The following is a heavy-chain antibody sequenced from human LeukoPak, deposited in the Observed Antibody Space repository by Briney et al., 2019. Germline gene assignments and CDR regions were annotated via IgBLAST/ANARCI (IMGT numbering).Heavy chain of an antibody. Sequence: GGSLRLTCTGSGFIFSSYGLFWVPQAPGKGLEWVSAISSGGAYTYYADSVKGRFTISRDNALNSVSLQMNGLRAEDTAIYYCARDPEVPDYYSYMDVWGKGTTVTVSS. CDR3: ARDPEVPDYYSYMDV. J-gene: IGHJ6*03. V-gene: IGHV3-21*01. CDR1: GFIFSSYG. CDR2: ISSGGAYT.